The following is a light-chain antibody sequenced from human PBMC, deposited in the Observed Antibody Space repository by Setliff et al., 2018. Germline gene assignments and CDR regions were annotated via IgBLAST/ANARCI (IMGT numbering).Light chain of an antibody. Sequence: QSVLTQPRSVSGSPGQSVTISCTGTSSYVGAYNYVSWYQHHPGKVPKLMVYDVTKRPSGAPDRFSGSKSGNTASLTISGLQAEDEADYYCCSFAGTYYVFGSGTKSPS. V-gene: IGLV2-11*01. CDR1: SSYVGAYNY. CDR2: DVT. J-gene: IGLJ1*01. CDR3: CSFAGTYYV.